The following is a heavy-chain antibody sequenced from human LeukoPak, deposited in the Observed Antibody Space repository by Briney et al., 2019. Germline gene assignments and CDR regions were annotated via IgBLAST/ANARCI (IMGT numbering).Heavy chain of an antibody. Sequence: GGSLRLSCAASGFTFSSYWMSWVRQAPGKGLEWVANIKQDGSEKYYVDSVKGRFTISRDNAKNSLYLQMNSLRAEETAVYYCAREVASGAFDIWGQGTMVTVSS. CDR2: IKQDGSEK. CDR3: AREVASGAFDI. V-gene: IGHV3-7*01. CDR1: GFTFSSYW. J-gene: IGHJ3*02.